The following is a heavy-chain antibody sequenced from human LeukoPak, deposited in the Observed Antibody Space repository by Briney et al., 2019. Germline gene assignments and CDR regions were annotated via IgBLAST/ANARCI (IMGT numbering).Heavy chain of an antibody. CDR1: GYTFTGYY. CDR3: AIDGDFWSGYYTKVY. Sequence: ASVKVSCKASGYTFTGYYMHWVRQAPGQGLEWMGWINPNSGGTNYAQKFQGRVTMTRDTSISTAYMELSRLRSDDTAVYYCAIDGDFWSGYYTKVYWGQGTLVTVSS. D-gene: IGHD3-3*01. J-gene: IGHJ4*02. CDR2: INPNSGGT. V-gene: IGHV1-2*02.